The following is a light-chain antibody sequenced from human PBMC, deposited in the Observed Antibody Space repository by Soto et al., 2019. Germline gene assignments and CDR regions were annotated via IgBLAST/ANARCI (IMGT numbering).Light chain of an antibody. CDR3: RQIYSIPQVT. Sequence: DIQMTQSPSSLSASVGDRVTITCRASQSISSYLNWYQQKPGKAPKLLIYAASRLQSGVPSRFTGNGSGTDFILTISSLYALYFATYCCRQIYSIPQVTFGPGTNVDIK. CDR2: AAS. J-gene: IGKJ3*01. V-gene: IGKV1-39*01. CDR1: QSISSY.